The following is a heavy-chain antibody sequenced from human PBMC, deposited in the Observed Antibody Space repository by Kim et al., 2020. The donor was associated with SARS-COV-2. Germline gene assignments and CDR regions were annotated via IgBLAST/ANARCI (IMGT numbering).Heavy chain of an antibody. CDR3: ARGKVGATTDFDY. CDR2: INPNSGGT. J-gene: IGHJ4*02. D-gene: IGHD1-26*01. V-gene: IGHV1-2*06. Sequence: ASVKVSCKASGYTFTGYYMHWVRQAPGQGLEWMGRINPNSGGTNYAQKFQGRVTMTRDTSISTAYMELSRLRSDDTAVYYCARGKVGATTDFDYWGQGTLVTVSS. CDR1: GYTFTGYY.